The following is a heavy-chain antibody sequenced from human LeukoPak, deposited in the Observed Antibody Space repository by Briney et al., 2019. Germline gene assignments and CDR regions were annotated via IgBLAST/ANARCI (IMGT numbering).Heavy chain of an antibody. CDR1: GFTVSRKY. Sequence: GGSLRLSCAASGFTVSRKYMTWVRQAPGKGLEWVSVIYRSDNTDYADSVRGRFTISRDNSKNTLYLQMNSLRAEDTAVYYCAPDITMVRVDYWGQGTLVTVSS. CDR2: IYRSDNT. CDR3: APDITMVRVDY. D-gene: IGHD3-10*01. J-gene: IGHJ4*02. V-gene: IGHV3-66*01.